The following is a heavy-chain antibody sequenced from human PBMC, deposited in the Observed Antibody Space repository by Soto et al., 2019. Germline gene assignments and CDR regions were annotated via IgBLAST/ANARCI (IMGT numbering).Heavy chain of an antibody. CDR2: IYKSTTT. V-gene: IGHV4-30-4*01. Sequence: SETLSLTCSVSGDSISTVDYFWAWIRQPPGQALEYIGYIYKSTTTYYNPSFESRVAISLDTSKSQFSLNVTSVTAADTAVYFCAXGRYCLTGRCFPNWFDSWGQGTLVTVSS. J-gene: IGHJ5*01. CDR1: GDSISTVDYF. D-gene: IGHD2-15*01. CDR3: AXGRYCLTGRCFPNWFDS.